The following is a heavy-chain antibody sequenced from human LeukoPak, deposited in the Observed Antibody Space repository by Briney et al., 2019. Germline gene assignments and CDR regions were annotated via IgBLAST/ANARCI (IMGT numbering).Heavy chain of an antibody. V-gene: IGHV1-18*01. CDR3: ARDELLGYGMDV. J-gene: IGHJ6*02. CDR2: ISAYNGNT. D-gene: IGHD2-21*02. Sequence: ASVSVSFKASGYTFTSYGISWVRQAPGRGGEGMGWISAYNGNTNYAQKLQGRVTMTTDTSTSTAYMELRSLRSDDTAVYYCARDELLGYGMDVWAQGTTVTVSS. CDR1: GYTFTSYG.